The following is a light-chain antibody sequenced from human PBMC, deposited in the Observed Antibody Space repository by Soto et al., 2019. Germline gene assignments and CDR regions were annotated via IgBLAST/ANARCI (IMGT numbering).Light chain of an antibody. V-gene: IGKV1-5*01. Sequence: DIQMTQSPSTLSASVGDRVTITCRASQSVNTWLAWYQQKPGKAPKVLIYDASTLESGVPSRFSGSGSGTEFTLTISSLQPDDFATYYCQQYNSYWTFGQGTTVEVK. CDR2: DAS. J-gene: IGKJ1*01. CDR3: QQYNSYWT. CDR1: QSVNTW.